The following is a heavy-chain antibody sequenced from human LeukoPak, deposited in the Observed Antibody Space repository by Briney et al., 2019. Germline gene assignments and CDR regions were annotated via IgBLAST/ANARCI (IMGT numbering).Heavy chain of an antibody. CDR2: INPDTGVT. J-gene: IGHJ4*02. Sequence: GASVKVSCKASGYTFTRHFIFWVRQAPGQRLELVAWINPDTGVTNYAQKFQGRVTVASDTSISTAYLDISRLTSVGPPLYYCSREASCDSTSCPQDYWGQGTLVTVS. CDR1: GYTFTRHF. V-gene: IGHV1-2*02. CDR3: SREASCDSTSCPQDY. D-gene: IGHD2-2*01.